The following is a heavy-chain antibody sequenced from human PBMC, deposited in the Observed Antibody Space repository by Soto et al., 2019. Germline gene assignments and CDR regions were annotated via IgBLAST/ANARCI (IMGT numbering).Heavy chain of an antibody. J-gene: IGHJ4*02. CDR1: GYSFTAYA. Sequence: QVQLVQSGPEVKMPGASVKVSCKTSGYSFTAYALAWLRQAPGQRPEWLGWVGTNNANTNYAQKFQDRVTMTTDRSATTTYMELRSLRSDDTAVYYCARELNTDTSAYYSFAFWGQGTLVTVSS. CDR2: VGTNNANT. V-gene: IGHV1-18*01. CDR3: ARELNTDTSAYYSFAF. D-gene: IGHD3-22*01.